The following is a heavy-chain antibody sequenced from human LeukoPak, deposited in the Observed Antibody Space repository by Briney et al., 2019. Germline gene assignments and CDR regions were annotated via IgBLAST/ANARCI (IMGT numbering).Heavy chain of an antibody. CDR3: ARLTLGYCSSTSCFPDAFDI. CDR1: GYTFTSYY. J-gene: IGHJ3*02. D-gene: IGHD2-2*01. V-gene: IGHV1-46*01. CDR2: INPSGGST. Sequence: ASVKVSCKASGYTFTSYYMHWVRQAPGQGLEWMGIINPSGGSTSYAQKFQGRVTMTRDTSTSTVYMELSSLRSEDTAVYYCARLTLGYCSSTSCFPDAFDIWGQGTMVTVSS.